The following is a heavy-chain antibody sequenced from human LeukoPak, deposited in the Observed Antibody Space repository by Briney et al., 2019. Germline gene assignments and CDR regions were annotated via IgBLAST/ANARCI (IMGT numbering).Heavy chain of an antibody. Sequence: GGSLRLSCAASGFTFSSYDMHWVRQATGKGLEWVSAIGTAGDTNYPGSVKGRFTISRENAKNSLYLQMNSLRAGDTAVYYCARSGKPYYYDSSGYYFDYWGQGTLVTVSS. J-gene: IGHJ4*02. CDR1: GFTFSSYD. V-gene: IGHV3-13*04. CDR2: IGTAGDT. D-gene: IGHD3-22*01. CDR3: ARSGKPYYYDSSGYYFDY.